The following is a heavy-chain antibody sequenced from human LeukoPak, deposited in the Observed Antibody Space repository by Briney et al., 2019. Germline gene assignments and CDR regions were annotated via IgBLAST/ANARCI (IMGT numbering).Heavy chain of an antibody. D-gene: IGHD1-26*01. V-gene: IGHV3-11*05. CDR3: ARVKVGTTNRLDY. CDR2: ISSNSDYT. J-gene: IGHJ4*02. CDR1: GFTFSDYY. Sequence: PGGSLRLSCAASGFTFSDYYMAWIRQAPGKGLECVSYISSNSDYTNYPDSVKGRFTISRDNAKNSLYLQMNSLRAEDTALYYCARVKVGTTNRLDYWGQGTLVTVSS.